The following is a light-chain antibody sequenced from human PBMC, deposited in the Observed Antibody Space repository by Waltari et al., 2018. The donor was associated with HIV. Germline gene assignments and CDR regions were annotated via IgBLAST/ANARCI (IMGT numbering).Light chain of an antibody. CDR2: DSN. CDR1: SSNIGNNY. Sequence: QSVLTQPPSVSAAPGQKVTISCSGSSSNIGNNYVSWYQQLPGTAPKLLIYDSNKRPSEIPDRFSGSKSGTSATLGITGLQTGDEADYYCGTWDSSLSGGVFGTGTKATVL. J-gene: IGLJ1*01. V-gene: IGLV1-51*01. CDR3: GTWDSSLSGGV.